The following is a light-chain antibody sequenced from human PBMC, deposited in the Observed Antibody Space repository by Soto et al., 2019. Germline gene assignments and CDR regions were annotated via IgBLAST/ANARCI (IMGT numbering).Light chain of an antibody. J-gene: IGLJ3*02. Sequence: QSALTQPASVSGSPGQSITISCTGTSSDVGGYNYVSWYQQHPGKAPKLMIYEVSNRPSGVSKRFSGSKSGNTASLTISGLQAEDKADYYCSSYTSSSTRVFGGGTKLTVL. CDR2: EVS. CDR1: SSDVGGYNY. V-gene: IGLV2-14*01. CDR3: SSYTSSSTRV.